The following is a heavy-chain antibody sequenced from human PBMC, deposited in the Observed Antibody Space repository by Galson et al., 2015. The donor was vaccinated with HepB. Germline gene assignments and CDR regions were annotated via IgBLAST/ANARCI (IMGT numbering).Heavy chain of an antibody. J-gene: IGHJ6*03. CDR2: ISGSGGST. CDR1: GFTFSSYA. V-gene: IGHV3-23*01. Sequence: SLRLSCAASGFTFSSYAMSWVRQAPGKGLEWVSAISGSGGSTHYADSVKGRFTISRDNSKNTLYLQMNSLRAEDTAVYYCAKGVTHYYYYYMDVWGKGTTVTVSS. CDR3: AKGVTHYYYYYMDV.